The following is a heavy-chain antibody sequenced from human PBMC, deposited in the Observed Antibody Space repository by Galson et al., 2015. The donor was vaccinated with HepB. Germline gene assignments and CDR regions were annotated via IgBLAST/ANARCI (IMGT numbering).Heavy chain of an antibody. D-gene: IGHD3-10*01. Sequence: PALVKPTQTLTLTCTFSGFSLSTSGMCVSWIRQPPGKALEWLALIDWDDDKYYSTSLKTRLTISKDTSKNQVVLTMTNMDPVDTATYYCALTEPKKRIESYYGSGSYYRLFYFDHWGQGTLVTVSS. CDR2: IDWDDDK. J-gene: IGHJ4*02. V-gene: IGHV2-70*01. CDR1: GFSLSTSGMC. CDR3: ALTEPKKRIESYYGSGSYYRLFYFDH.